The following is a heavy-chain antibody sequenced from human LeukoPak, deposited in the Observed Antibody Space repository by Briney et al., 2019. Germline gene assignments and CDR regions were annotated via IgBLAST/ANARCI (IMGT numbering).Heavy chain of an antibody. Sequence: RGSLRLSCAASGFTFSNAWMSWVRQAPGKGLEWVGRIKSKTDGGTTDYAAPVKGRFTISRDDSKNTLYLQMNSLKTEDTAVYYCTTALAATGAFDIWGQGTMVTVSS. CDR1: GFTFSNAW. J-gene: IGHJ3*02. CDR3: TTALAATGAFDI. D-gene: IGHD6-13*01. CDR2: IKSKTDGGTT. V-gene: IGHV3-15*01.